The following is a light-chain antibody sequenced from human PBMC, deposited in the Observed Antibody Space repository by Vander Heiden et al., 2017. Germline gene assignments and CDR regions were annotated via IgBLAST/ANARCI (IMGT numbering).Light chain of an antibody. CDR3: NSYTSSSTLV. Sequence: QSALTQPASVSGSPGQSITISCTGTSSDVSGYNYVSWYQQHPGKAPKLMIYDVSNRPSGVSNRFSGSKSGNTASLTISGLQAEDEADYYCNSYTSSSTLVFGGGTKLTVL. J-gene: IGLJ2*01. V-gene: IGLV2-14*03. CDR2: DVS. CDR1: SSDVSGYNY.